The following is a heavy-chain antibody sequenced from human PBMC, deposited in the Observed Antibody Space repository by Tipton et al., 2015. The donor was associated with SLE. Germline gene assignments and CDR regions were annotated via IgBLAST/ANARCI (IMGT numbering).Heavy chain of an antibody. CDR2: IYYSGNT. Sequence: TLSLTCTLSDGPISTYHWSWIRQPPGKGLEWIGYIYYSGNTNYSPSLKSRVTISVDTSKNQFSLKLTSVTPADTAVYYCARDFGYSASWRFPFIWGQGTLVTVSS. J-gene: IGHJ3*02. V-gene: IGHV4-59*01. D-gene: IGHD6-13*01. CDR3: ARDFGYSASWRFPFI. CDR1: DGPISTYH.